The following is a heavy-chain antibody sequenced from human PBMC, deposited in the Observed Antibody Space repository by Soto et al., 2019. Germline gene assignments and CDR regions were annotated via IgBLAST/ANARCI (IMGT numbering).Heavy chain of an antibody. V-gene: IGHV1-8*01. J-gene: IGHJ4*02. D-gene: IGHD3-10*01. CDR1: GYTFTSYD. CDR2: MNANSGNT. CDR3: ARDGSALQRRITMVRGVVNPFDY. Sequence: EASVKVSCKASGYTFTSYDINWVRQATGQGLEYLGWMNANSGNTIYVQNFQERVTMTRDESTSTAYMELSSLRFEDTGVYYCARDGSALQRRITMVRGVVNPFDYWGQGTLVTVSS.